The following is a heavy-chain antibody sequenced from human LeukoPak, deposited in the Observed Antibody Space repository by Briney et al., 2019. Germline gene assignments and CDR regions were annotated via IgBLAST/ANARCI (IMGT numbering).Heavy chain of an antibody. D-gene: IGHD6-13*01. Sequence: SETLSLTCTVSGGSISSYYWSWIRQPAGKGLEWIGRIYTSGSTNYNPSLKSRVTMSVDTSKNQFSLKLSSVTAADTAVYYCARAFSSSWWEYYFDYWGQGTLVTVSS. CDR3: ARAFSSSWWEYYFDY. CDR2: IYTSGST. V-gene: IGHV4-4*07. CDR1: GGSISSYY. J-gene: IGHJ4*02.